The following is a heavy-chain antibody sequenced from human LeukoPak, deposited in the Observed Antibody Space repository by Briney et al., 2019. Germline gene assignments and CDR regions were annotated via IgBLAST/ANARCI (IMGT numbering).Heavy chain of an antibody. D-gene: IGHD3-9*01. J-gene: IGHJ5*02. Sequence: GGSLRLSCAASGFTFSSYGMHWVRQAPGKGLVWVSRINTDGSITTYADSVKGRFTISRDNAKNTLYLQMNSLRDEDTAVYYCASLGTLVPWGQGTLVTVSS. CDR1: GFTFSSYG. V-gene: IGHV3-74*03. CDR3: ASLGTLVP. CDR2: INTDGSIT.